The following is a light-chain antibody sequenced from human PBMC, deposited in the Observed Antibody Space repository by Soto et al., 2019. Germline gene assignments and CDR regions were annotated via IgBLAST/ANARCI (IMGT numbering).Light chain of an antibody. CDR3: QVRDVWPS. Sequence: IVLTQSPATLSLSPGERAALSCRASQSVSTSLAWYQHKPGLAPRLFIYDASKRAPGIPARFSGSGSGTDFTLTSSSLELEDFAFYHCQVRDVWPSFGQGTKVEIK. CDR1: QSVSTS. CDR2: DAS. V-gene: IGKV3-11*01. J-gene: IGKJ1*01.